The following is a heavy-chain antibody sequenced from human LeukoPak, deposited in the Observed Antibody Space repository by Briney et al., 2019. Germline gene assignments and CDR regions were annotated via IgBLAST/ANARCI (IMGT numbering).Heavy chain of an antibody. J-gene: IGHJ4*02. CDR1: GYTFTSYD. V-gene: IGHV1-2*02. Sequence: GASVKVSCKASGYTFTSYDINWVRQATGQGLEWMGWINPNSGGTNYAQKFQGRVTMTRDTSISTAYMELSRLRSDDTAVYYCARVWFSTDTPPWYYDGIDYWGQGTLVTVSS. CDR3: ARVWFSTDTPPWYYDGIDY. CDR2: INPNSGGT. D-gene: IGHD3-3*01.